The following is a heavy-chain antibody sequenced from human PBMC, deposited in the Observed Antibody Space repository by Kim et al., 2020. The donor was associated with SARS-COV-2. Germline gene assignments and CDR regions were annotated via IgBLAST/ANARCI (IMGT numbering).Heavy chain of an antibody. D-gene: IGHD3-3*01. J-gene: IGHJ4*02. V-gene: IGHV3-48*02. CDR3: TRGGGVGGRSGDY. Sequence: YADSVKGRFTICRDNTKNSLYLAMNSLRDEDTAVYYCTRGGGVGGRSGDYWGQGTLVTVSS.